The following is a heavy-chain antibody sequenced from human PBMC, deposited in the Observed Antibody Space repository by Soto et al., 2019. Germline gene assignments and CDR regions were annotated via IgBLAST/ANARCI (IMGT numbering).Heavy chain of an antibody. CDR1: GFTFSSYG. J-gene: IGHJ6*02. Sequence: PGGSLRLSCAASGFTFSSYGMHWVRQAPGKGLEWVAVIWYDGSNKYYADSVKGRFTISRDNSKNTLYLQINSLRAEDTAVYYCARDIAAAGTSYYYYGMDVWGQGTTVTVSS. D-gene: IGHD6-13*01. CDR3: ARDIAAAGTSYYYYGMDV. V-gene: IGHV3-33*01. CDR2: IWYDGSNK.